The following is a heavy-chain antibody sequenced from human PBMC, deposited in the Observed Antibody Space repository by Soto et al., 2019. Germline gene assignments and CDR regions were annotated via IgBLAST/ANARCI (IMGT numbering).Heavy chain of an antibody. CDR2: IYYSGST. J-gene: IGHJ4*02. D-gene: IGHD3-22*01. CDR1: GGSINNYY. V-gene: IGHV4-59*01. Sequence: SETLSLTCTVSGGSINNYYWNWIRQPPGKGLEWIGYIYYSGSTNYNPSLKSRVTISVDTSKNQFSLKLSSVTAADTAVYYCARVQDYYDSSGFDYWGQGTLVTVSS. CDR3: ARVQDYYDSSGFDY.